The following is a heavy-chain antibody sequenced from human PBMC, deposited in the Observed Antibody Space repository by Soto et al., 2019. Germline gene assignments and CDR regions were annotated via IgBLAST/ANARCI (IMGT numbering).Heavy chain of an antibody. Sequence: SVKFSCKASGGTFSSYAISWVRQAPGQGLEWMGGIIPIFGTANYAQKFQGRVTITADESTSTAYMELSSLRSEDTAVYYCARDITIFGVVSGSGYYYCRDVWG. V-gene: IGHV1-69*13. CDR2: IIPIFGTA. CDR1: GGTFSSYA. D-gene: IGHD3-3*01. J-gene: IGHJ6*02. CDR3: ARDITIFGVVSGSGYYYCRDV.